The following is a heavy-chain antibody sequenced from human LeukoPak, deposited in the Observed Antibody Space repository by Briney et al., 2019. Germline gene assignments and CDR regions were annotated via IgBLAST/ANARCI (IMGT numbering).Heavy chain of an antibody. CDR1: GGSFSGYY. Sequence: PSETLSLTCAVYGGSFSGYYWSWIRQPPGKGLEWIGGINHSGSTNYNPSPKSRVTISVDTSKNQFSLKLSSVTAADTAVYYCARLPDTAMVDGLDYWGQGTLVTVSS. J-gene: IGHJ4*02. V-gene: IGHV4-34*01. CDR3: ARLPDTAMVDGLDY. CDR2: INHSGST. D-gene: IGHD5-18*01.